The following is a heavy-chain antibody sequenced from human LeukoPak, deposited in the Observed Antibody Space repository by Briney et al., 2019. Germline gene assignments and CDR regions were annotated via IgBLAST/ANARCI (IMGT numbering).Heavy chain of an antibody. J-gene: IGHJ4*02. Sequence: GGSLRLSCAASGFTFRSDAMSWVRQAPGKGLEWVSGISGSGGTTYYADSVKGRFTISRDNAKNSLYLQMNSLRAEDTAVYYCARDQSRYCSSTSCYNDYWGQGTLVTVSS. CDR3: ARDQSRYCSSTSCYNDY. CDR1: GFTFRSDA. D-gene: IGHD2-2*02. CDR2: ISGSGGTT. V-gene: IGHV3-23*01.